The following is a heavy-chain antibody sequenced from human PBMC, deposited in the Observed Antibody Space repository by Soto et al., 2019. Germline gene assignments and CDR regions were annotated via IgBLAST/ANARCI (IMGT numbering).Heavy chain of an antibody. CDR2: INAGNGYT. CDR3: AREIGAISTRLSDDDGSVDV. J-gene: IGHJ6*02. D-gene: IGHD5-12*01. CDR1: GYTFTKYG. V-gene: IGHV1-3*01. Sequence: QVQLVQSGAEVKKPGASVKVSCKASGYTFTKYGMHWVRQAPGQRLEWMGWINAGNGYTEYSQKFQGRVTITRDTSASIAYMERSSMRSEDTAVYYCAREIGAISTRLSDDDGSVDVWRQGTTVTVFS.